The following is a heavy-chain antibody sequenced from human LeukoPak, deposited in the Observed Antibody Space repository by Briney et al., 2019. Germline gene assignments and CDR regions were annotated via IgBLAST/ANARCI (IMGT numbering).Heavy chain of an antibody. V-gene: IGHV1-3*01. CDR2: INAGNGNT. J-gene: IGHJ5*02. D-gene: IGHD6-6*01. CDR1: GYTFTSYA. CDR3: ARASRIAWSNWFDP. Sequence: ASVKVSCKASGYTFTSYAMHWVRQAPGQRLEWMGWINAGNGNTKYSQKFQGRVTITRDTSASTAYMELRSLRSEDTAVYYCARASRIAWSNWFDPWGQGTLVTVSS.